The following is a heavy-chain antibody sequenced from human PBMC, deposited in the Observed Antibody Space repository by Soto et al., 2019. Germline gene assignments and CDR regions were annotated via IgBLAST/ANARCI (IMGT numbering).Heavy chain of an antibody. Sequence: ASVKVSCKASGYTFTSYGISWVRQAPGQGLEWMGWISTYNGNTNYAQKLQGRVTMTTDTSTSTAYMELRSLRSDDTAVYYCASGMVRGVINYYFDYWGQGTLVTVSS. CDR1: GYTFTSYG. CDR3: ASGMVRGVINYYFDY. V-gene: IGHV1-18*01. J-gene: IGHJ4*02. D-gene: IGHD3-10*01. CDR2: ISTYNGNT.